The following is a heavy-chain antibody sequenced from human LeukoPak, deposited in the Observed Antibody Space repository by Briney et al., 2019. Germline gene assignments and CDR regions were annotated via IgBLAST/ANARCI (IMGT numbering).Heavy chain of an antibody. J-gene: IGHJ6*03. CDR2: ISGSGGST. Sequence: GGSLRLSCAASGFTFSSYAMSWVRQAPGKGLEWVSAISGSGGSTYYADSVKGRFTISRDNSKNTLYLQMNSLRAEDTAVYYCARYDCTNIYYYYYYMDVWGKGTTVTVSS. CDR1: GFTFSSYA. CDR3: ARYDCTNIYYYYYYMDV. D-gene: IGHD4-11*01. V-gene: IGHV3-23*01.